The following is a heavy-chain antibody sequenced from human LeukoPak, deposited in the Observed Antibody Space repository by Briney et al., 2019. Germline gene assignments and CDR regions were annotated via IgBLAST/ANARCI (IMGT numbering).Heavy chain of an antibody. CDR2: INHSGST. J-gene: IGHJ5*02. CDR3: ARRAERYSSSWYNWFDP. V-gene: IGHV4-34*01. D-gene: IGHD6-13*01. CDR1: GGSFSGYY. Sequence: PSETLSLTCAVYGGSFSGYYWSWIRQPPGKGLEWIGEINHSGSTNYNPSLKSRVTISVDTSKNQFSLKLSSVTAADTAVYYCARRAERYSSSWYNWFDPWGQGILVTVSS.